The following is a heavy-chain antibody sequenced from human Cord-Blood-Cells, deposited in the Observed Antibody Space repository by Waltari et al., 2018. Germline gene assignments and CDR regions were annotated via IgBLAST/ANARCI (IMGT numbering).Heavy chain of an antibody. D-gene: IGHD6-13*01. CDR2: KKQDGSEK. CDR3: AREAAAAADAFDI. CDR1: GFTFSSYW. J-gene: IGHJ3*02. V-gene: IGHV3-7*01. Sequence: EVQLVESGGGLVQPGGSLRLSCAASGFTFSSYWMSWVRQAPGKGVEGVANKKQDGSEKYYVDSVKGRFTISRDNAKNSLYLQMNSLRAEDTAVYYCAREAAAAADAFDIWGQGTMVTVSS.